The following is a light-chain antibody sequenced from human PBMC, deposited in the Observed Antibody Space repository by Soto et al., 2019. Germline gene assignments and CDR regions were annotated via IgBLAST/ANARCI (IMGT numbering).Light chain of an antibody. V-gene: IGLV2-14*03. CDR2: AVS. J-gene: IGLJ1*01. CDR1: SSDVGRYNF. Sequence: QSALTQPASVSGSSGRSITISCTGTSSDVGRYNFVSWYQQHPGNAPKLLIYAVSDRPSGVSTRFSGSKSGNTASLAISGLQAEDEVVYYCSSFSSSSTQVFGTGTKLTVL. CDR3: SSFSSSSTQV.